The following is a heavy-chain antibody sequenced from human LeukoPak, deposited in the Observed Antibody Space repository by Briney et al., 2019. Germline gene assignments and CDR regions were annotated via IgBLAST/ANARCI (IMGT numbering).Heavy chain of an antibody. Sequence: GGSLRLSCAASGFTFSSYAMSWVRQAPGKGLEWVSAISGSGGSTYYADSVKGRSTISRDNSKNTPYLQMNSLRAEDTAVYYCAKDFRWQPFDYWGQGTLVTVSS. D-gene: IGHD4-23*01. CDR1: GFTFSSYA. CDR2: ISGSGGST. CDR3: AKDFRWQPFDY. V-gene: IGHV3-23*01. J-gene: IGHJ4*02.